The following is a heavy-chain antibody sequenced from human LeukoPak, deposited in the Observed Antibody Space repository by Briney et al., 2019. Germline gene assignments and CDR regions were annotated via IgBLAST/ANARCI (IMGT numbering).Heavy chain of an antibody. CDR3: ARESSSSWRDFDY. J-gene: IGHJ4*02. CDR1: GFTFGSYS. Sequence: GGSLRLSCAASGFTFGSYSMNWVRQAPGKGLEWVSYISSSSSTIYYADSVKGRFTISRDNAKNSLYLQMNSLRAEDTAVYYCARESSSSWRDFDYWGQGTLVTVSS. CDR2: ISSSSSTI. V-gene: IGHV3-48*01. D-gene: IGHD6-13*01.